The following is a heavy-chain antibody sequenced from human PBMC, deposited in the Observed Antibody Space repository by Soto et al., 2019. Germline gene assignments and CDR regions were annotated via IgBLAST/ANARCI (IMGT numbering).Heavy chain of an antibody. D-gene: IGHD3-10*01. CDR1: GFTLDDYG. Sequence: EVQLVESGGGVVRTGGSLRLSCAASGFTLDDYGMSWVRQAPGKGLEWVSGINWNGGSTGYADSVKGRFTISRDNAKNSLYLQMNSLRAEDTALYYCARLYGSGSTRRVRIDYWGQGTLVTVSS. CDR3: ARLYGSGSTRRVRIDY. CDR2: INWNGGST. J-gene: IGHJ4*02. V-gene: IGHV3-20*04.